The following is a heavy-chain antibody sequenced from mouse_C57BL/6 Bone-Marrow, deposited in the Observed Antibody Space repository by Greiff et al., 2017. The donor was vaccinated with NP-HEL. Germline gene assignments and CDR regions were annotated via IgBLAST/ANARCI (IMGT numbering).Heavy chain of an antibody. Sequence: QVQLQQPGAELVKPGASVKLSCKASGYTFTSYWMHWVKQRPGQGLEWIGMIHPNSGSTNYNETFKRKATLTVDKASSTAYIELCSLTSEDSAVYYCARTGAMDYWGQGTSVTVSS. CDR2: IHPNSGST. CDR1: GYTFTSYW. J-gene: IGHJ4*01. CDR3: ARTGAMDY. V-gene: IGHV1-64*01.